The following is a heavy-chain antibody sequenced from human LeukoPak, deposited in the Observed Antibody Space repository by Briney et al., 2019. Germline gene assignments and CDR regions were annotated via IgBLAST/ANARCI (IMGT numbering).Heavy chain of an antibody. D-gene: IGHD3-3*01. CDR2: IIPILGIA. CDR3: ARIIAGAYDFWSGIVWGQSGMDV. J-gene: IGHJ6*02. CDR1: GGTFSSYA. V-gene: IGHV1-69*04. Sequence: SVKVSCNASGGTFSSYAISWVRQAPGQGLEWMGRIIPILGIANYAQKFQGRVTITADKSTSTAYMELSSLRSEDTAVYYCARIIAGAYDFWSGIVWGQSGMDVWGQGTTVTVSS.